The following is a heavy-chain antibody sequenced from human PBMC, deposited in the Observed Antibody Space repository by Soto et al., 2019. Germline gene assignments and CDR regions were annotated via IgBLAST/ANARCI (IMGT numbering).Heavy chain of an antibody. D-gene: IGHD6-13*01. CDR3: ARGLAAAGTVFDP. V-gene: IGHV1-8*01. J-gene: IGHJ5*02. CDR2: MKPNSGNT. Sequence: QVQLVQSGAEVKKPGASVKVSCKASGYTFTSYDINWVRQATGQGLAWMGWMKPNSGNTDYAQKFQGRVTMTRNTSISTAYMERSSMRSEDTAVDYCARGLAAAGTVFDPWGQGTLVTVSS. CDR1: GYTFTSYD.